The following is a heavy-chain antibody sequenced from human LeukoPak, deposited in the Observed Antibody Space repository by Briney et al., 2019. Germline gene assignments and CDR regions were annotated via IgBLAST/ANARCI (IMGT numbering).Heavy chain of an antibody. J-gene: IGHJ2*01. CDR1: GGSISSGGYY. D-gene: IGHD2-15*01. Sequence: SETLSLTCTVSGGSISSGGYYWSWIRQPPGKGLEWIGYIYHSGSTYYNPSLKSRVTISVDTSKNQFSLKLSSVTAADTAVYYCARGGGCSGGSPWCFDLWGRGTLVTVSS. CDR3: ARGGGCSGGSPWCFDL. CDR2: IYHSGST. V-gene: IGHV4-30-2*05.